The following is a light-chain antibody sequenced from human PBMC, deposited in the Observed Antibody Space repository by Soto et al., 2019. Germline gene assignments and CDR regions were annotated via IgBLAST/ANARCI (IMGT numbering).Light chain of an antibody. CDR2: DAS. Sequence: EIVMTQSPATLSVSPGERATLSCRASQNVYNNLAWYQQKPGQPPRLLIYDASTRATGISARFSGSGYGTDFTLTISSLQSEDFAVYFCQQCGNWPLTFGGGTKVEIK. V-gene: IGKV3-15*01. J-gene: IGKJ4*01. CDR1: QNVYNN. CDR3: QQCGNWPLT.